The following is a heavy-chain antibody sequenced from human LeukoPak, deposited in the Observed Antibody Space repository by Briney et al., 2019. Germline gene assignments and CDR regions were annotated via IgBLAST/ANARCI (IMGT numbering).Heavy chain of an antibody. CDR2: INPSGGST. J-gene: IGHJ6*03. CDR1: GYTFTSYA. D-gene: IGHD3-10*01. Sequence: ASVKVSCKASGYTFTSYAMNWVRQAPGQGLEWMGIINPSGGSTSYAQKFQGRVTMTRNMSTSTVYMELSSLRSEDTAVYYCARAGHRGDYYYYMDVWGKGTTVTVSS. CDR3: ARAGHRGDYYYYMDV. V-gene: IGHV1-46*01.